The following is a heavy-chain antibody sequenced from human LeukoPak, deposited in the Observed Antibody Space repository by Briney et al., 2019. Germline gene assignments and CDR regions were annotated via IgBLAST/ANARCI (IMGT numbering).Heavy chain of an antibody. V-gene: IGHV5-51*01. CDR2: IYPGDSDT. CDR1: GYSFTSYW. Sequence: GESLKISCKGSGYSFTSYWIGWVRQMPGKGLGWMGIIYPGDSDTRYSPFFQGQVTISADKSIGTAYLQWSSLKASDTAMYYCARHWGIAAARSCMDVWGQGTTVTVSS. D-gene: IGHD6-13*01. J-gene: IGHJ6*02. CDR3: ARHWGIAAARSCMDV.